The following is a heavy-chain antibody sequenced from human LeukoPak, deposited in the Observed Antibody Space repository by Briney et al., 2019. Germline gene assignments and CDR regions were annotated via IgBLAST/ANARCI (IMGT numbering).Heavy chain of an antibody. J-gene: IGHJ4*02. Sequence: GGSLRLSCAASGFTFNNYAMSWVRQAPGKGLEWVSTISGGGGSTYYADSVRGRFTISRDNSKNTLYLQVNSPRAEDTAVYYCAKDGRGYAIFHYWGQGTLVTVSS. V-gene: IGHV3-23*01. CDR3: AKDGRGYAIFHY. D-gene: IGHD2-8*01. CDR1: GFTFNNYA. CDR2: ISGGGGST.